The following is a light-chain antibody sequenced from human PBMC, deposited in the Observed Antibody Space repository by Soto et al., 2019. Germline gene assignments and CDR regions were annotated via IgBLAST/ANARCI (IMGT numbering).Light chain of an antibody. CDR2: SNN. CDR1: SSNIGSNT. J-gene: IGLJ2*01. CDR3: AAWDDSLNGPV. V-gene: IGLV1-44*01. Sequence: QSVLTQPPSASGTPGQRVTISCSGSSSNIGSNTVNCYQQLPGTAPKLLIYSNNQRPSGVPDRFSGSKSGNSASLAISGLQSEDEADYYCAAWDDSLNGPVFGGGTKLTVL.